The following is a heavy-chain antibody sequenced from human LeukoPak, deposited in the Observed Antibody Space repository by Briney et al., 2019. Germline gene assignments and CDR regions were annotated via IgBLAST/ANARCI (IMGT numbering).Heavy chain of an antibody. J-gene: IGHJ4*02. D-gene: IGHD3-22*01. CDR3: AKSYYYDKLAYY. Sequence: GRSLRLSCAASGFTFSSYAMHWVRQAPGKGLEWVAVISYDGSNKYYADSVKGRFTISRDNSKNTLYLQMNSLRAEDTAVYYCAKSYYYDKLAYYWGQGTLVTVSS. V-gene: IGHV3-30*18. CDR2: ISYDGSNK. CDR1: GFTFSSYA.